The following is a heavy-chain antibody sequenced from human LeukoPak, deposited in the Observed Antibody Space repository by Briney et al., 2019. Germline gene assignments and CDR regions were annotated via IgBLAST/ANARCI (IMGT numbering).Heavy chain of an antibody. CDR1: SGSISNYY. CDR3: AGAGPSYDSSGCYYY. J-gene: IGHJ4*02. CDR2: IYYSGST. Sequence: PSETLSLTCNVSSGSISNYYWSWIRQPPGKALEWIGYIYYSGSTNYNPSLKSRVTISVDTSKNQFSLKLSSVTAADTAVYYCAGAGPSYDSSGCYYYWGQGTLVTVSP. V-gene: IGHV4-59*01. D-gene: IGHD3-22*01.